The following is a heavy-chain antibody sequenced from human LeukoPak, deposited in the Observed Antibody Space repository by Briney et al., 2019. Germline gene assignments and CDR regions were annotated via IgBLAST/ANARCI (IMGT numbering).Heavy chain of an antibody. CDR2: ISSSSITI. V-gene: IGHV3-48*01. J-gene: IGHJ4*02. Sequence: GGSLRLSCAASGFTFSSYSLNWVRQAPGKGLEWVSFISSSSITIYYADSVKGRFTISRDNSKNTLYLQMNSLRAEDTAVYYCAKAYAYYYDSSGFDYWGQGTLVTVSS. D-gene: IGHD3-22*01. CDR1: GFTFSSYS. CDR3: AKAYAYYYDSSGFDY.